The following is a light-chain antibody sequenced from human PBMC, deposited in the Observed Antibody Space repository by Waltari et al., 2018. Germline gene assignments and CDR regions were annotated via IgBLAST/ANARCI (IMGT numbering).Light chain of an antibody. CDR1: SSDVVDFNS. J-gene: IGLJ2*01. CDR3: SSFTTSSTLL. Sequence: QSALTQPASVSASPGESIPISCTATSSDVVDFNSVSWYQQHPGKAPKFMIYDVSNRPSGFSHRFSGPKSGNTASLTISGLQAEDEAVYYCSSFTTSSTLLFGGGTKLTVL. CDR2: DVS. V-gene: IGLV2-14*03.